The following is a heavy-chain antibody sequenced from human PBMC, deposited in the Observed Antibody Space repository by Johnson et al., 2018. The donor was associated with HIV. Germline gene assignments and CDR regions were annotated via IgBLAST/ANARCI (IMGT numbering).Heavy chain of an antibody. D-gene: IGHD1-1*01. Sequence: QVQLVESGGGLVQPGGSLRLSCAAPGFTFSFYCMSWIRQAPGKGLEWVSYISSCGSTISYTDSVQGRFTIPRDNDKNTLYLQMNSWRAEDTAVYYCAKDNRNNWASLGDAFDIWGQGTMVTVSS. V-gene: IGHV3-11*04. J-gene: IGHJ3*02. CDR3: AKDNRNNWASLGDAFDI. CDR1: GFTFSFYC. CDR2: ISSCGSTI.